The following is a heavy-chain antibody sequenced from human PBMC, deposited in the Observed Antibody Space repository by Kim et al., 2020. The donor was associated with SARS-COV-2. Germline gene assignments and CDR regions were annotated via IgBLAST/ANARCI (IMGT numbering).Heavy chain of an antibody. D-gene: IGHD4-17*01. Sequence: ASVKVSCKTSGYTFTSYGISWVRQAPGQGPEWLGWISDYNVNTKYDQKFQGRVSMTTDRSTSTAYMELRSLRSDDTAIYYCTRDHEGVYGEIDFWGPGTLVTVSS. J-gene: IGHJ4*02. CDR2: ISDYNVNT. CDR3: TRDHEGVYGEIDF. CDR1: GYTFTSYG. V-gene: IGHV1-18*04.